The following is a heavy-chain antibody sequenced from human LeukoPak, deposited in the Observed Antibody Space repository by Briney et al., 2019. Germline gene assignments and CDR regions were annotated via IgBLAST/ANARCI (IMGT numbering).Heavy chain of an antibody. V-gene: IGHV3-53*01. CDR2: IYIGGST. CDR3: ASDISSSLGAFNI. D-gene: IGHD6-6*01. CDR1: GFTVSSCY. J-gene: IGHJ3*02. Sequence: PGGSLRLSCAASGFTVSSCYMSWVRQAPGKGLEWVSVIYIGGSTYYADPVKGRFTISRDNSKNTLYLQMNSMRAEDTAVYYCASDISSSLGAFNIWGQGTMVTVSS.